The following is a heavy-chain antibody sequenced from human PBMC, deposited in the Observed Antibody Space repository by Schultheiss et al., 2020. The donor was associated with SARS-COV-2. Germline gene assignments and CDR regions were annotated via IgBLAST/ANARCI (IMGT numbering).Heavy chain of an antibody. V-gene: IGHV4-59*12. J-gene: IGHJ6*03. D-gene: IGHD5-12*01. CDR1: GGSISSYY. Sequence: SETLSLTCTVSGGSISSYYWSWIRQPPGKGLEWIGYIYYSGSTNYNPSLKSRVTISVDASKNQFSLKLSSVTAADTAVYYCARTSKEGYYYDYYYMDVWGKGTTVTVSS. CDR3: ARTSKEGYYYDYYYMDV. CDR2: IYYSGST.